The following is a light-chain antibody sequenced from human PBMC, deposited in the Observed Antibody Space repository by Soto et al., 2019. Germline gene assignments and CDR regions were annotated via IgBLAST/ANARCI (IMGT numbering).Light chain of an antibody. V-gene: IGLV2-14*02. CDR1: SSDVGTYNL. CDR2: DVS. J-gene: IGLJ2*01. Sequence: QSALTQPASVSGSPGQSITVSCTGSSSDVGTYNLVSWYQQHPGRAPKLMIYDVSNRPSGISNRFSGSKSGNTASLTISGLQAEDEADYYCSSYTSTSTRVVFGGGTKVTVL. CDR3: SSYTSTSTRVV.